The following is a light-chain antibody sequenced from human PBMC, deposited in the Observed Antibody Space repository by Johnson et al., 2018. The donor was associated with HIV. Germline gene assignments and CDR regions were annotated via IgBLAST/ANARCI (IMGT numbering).Light chain of an antibody. CDR1: SSNIGNNY. CDR2: DNT. Sequence: QSVLTQPPSVSAAPGQKVTISCSGSSSNIGNNYVSWYQQLPGTAPKLLIYDNTKRPSGIPDRFSGSKSGTSATLGITGLQTGDEADYYCRRCDSSLSAYVFGTGTKVTVL. CDR3: RRCDSSLSAYV. J-gene: IGLJ1*01. V-gene: IGLV1-51*01.